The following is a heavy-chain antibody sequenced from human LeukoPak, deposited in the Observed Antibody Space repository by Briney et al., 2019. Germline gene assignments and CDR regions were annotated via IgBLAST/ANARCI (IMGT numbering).Heavy chain of an antibody. D-gene: IGHD3-22*01. J-gene: IGHJ4*02. V-gene: IGHV3-33*06. Sequence: GGSLRLSCAASGFTFSSYGMHWVRQAPGKGLEWVAVIWYDGSNKYYADSVKGRFTISRDNSKNTLYLQMNSLRAEDTAVYYRAKDTGYYYDSSGMDYWGQGTLVTVSS. CDR2: IWYDGSNK. CDR1: GFTFSSYG. CDR3: AKDTGYYYDSSGMDY.